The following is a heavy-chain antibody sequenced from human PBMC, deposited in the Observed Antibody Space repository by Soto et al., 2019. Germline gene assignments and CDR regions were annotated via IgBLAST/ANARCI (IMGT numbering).Heavy chain of an antibody. Sequence: EVQLLESGGGLVQPGGSLRLSCAASGFAFSNYAMSWVRQAPGKGLEWVSTLTSSGHSTYYAESVKGRFTISSDNSKNTLYLEMNSLRAEDTAVYFCAKVRVGVSDYWGQGTLVTVSS. V-gene: IGHV3-23*01. CDR3: AKVRVGVSDY. J-gene: IGHJ4*02. CDR2: LTSSGHST. D-gene: IGHD1-26*01. CDR1: GFAFSNYA.